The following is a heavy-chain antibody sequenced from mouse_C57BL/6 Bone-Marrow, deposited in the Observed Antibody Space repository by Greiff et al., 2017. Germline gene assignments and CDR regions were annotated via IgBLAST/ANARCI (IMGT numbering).Heavy chain of an antibody. V-gene: IGHV1-69*01. J-gene: IGHJ1*03. Sequence: MPGQGLEWIGEIDPSDSYTNYIQKFKGKSTLTVDKSSSTAYMQLSSPTSEDSAVYYCATGTGYFDVWGTGTTVTVSS. CDR2: IDPSDSYT. CDR3: ATGTGYFDV. D-gene: IGHD4-1*01.